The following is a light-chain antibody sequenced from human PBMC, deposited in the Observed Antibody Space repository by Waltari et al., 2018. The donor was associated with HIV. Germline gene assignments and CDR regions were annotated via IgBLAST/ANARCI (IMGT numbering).Light chain of an antibody. CDR3: CSYAGSYTLGV. J-gene: IGLJ2*01. V-gene: IGLV2-11*01. Sequence: QSTLTQPRSVSGSPGQPVTIPCPGTSSDVACDTYVSWYQQHPGKAPKLMIYDVSKRPSGVPDRFSGSKSGNTASLTISGLQAEDEADYYCCSYAGSYTLGVFGGGTKLTVL. CDR1: SSDVACDTY. CDR2: DVS.